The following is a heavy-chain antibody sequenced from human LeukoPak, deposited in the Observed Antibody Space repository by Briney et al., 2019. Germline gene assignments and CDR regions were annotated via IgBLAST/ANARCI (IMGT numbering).Heavy chain of an antibody. J-gene: IGHJ4*02. CDR2: ISSSSSTI. CDR1: GFTFSSYS. CDR3: ARGPGDSSGRTGDY. V-gene: IGHV3-48*04. D-gene: IGHD6-19*01. Sequence: PGGSLRLSCAASGFTFSSYSMNWVRQAPGKGPEWVSYISSSSSTIYYADSVKGRFTISRDNAKNSLYLQMNSLRAEDTAVYYCARGPGDSSGRTGDYWGQGTLVTVSS.